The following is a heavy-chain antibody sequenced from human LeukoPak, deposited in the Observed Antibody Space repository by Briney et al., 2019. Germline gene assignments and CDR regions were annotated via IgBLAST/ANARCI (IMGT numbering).Heavy chain of an antibody. CDR2: MNPKTGNT. D-gene: IGHD4-17*01. CDR3: ARAVRHDF. Sequence: ASVKVSCKASGYTFTSYGISRVRQAPGQGLEWMGWMNPKTGNTGFAQKFRGRVTFTRDTSTSTAYMDLSRLRFDDTAVYYSARAVRHDFWGQGTLVTVSS. J-gene: IGHJ4*02. V-gene: IGHV1-8*03. CDR1: GYTFTSYG.